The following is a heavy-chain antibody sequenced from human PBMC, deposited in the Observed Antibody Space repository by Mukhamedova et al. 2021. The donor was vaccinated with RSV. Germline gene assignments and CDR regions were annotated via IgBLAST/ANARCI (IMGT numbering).Heavy chain of an antibody. J-gene: IGHJ4*02. D-gene: IGHD3-10*01. V-gene: IGHV3-11*06. Sequence: FTISRDNAKNSLYLQMNSLRAEDTAVYYCASGVGVYYGPGGFDYWGQGTLVTVSS. CDR3: ASGVGVYYGPGGFDY.